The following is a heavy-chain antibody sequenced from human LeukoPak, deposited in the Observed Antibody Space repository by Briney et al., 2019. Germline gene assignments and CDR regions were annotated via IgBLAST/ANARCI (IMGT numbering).Heavy chain of an antibody. D-gene: IGHD3-16*01. Sequence: SETLSLTCTVSGGSIRSSSYYWGWIRQPPGKGLEWIGSIYYSGSTYYNPSLKSRVTISVDTSKNQFSLKLSSVTAADTAVYYCARGAWYYYYMDVWGKGTTVTVSS. CDR3: ARGAWYYYYMDV. CDR1: GGSIRSSSYY. CDR2: IYYSGST. V-gene: IGHV4-39*07. J-gene: IGHJ6*03.